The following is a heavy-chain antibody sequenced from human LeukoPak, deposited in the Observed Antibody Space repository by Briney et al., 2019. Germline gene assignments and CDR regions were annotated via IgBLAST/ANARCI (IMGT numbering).Heavy chain of an antibody. CDR2: IYPGDSDG. V-gene: IGHV5-51*01. CDR1: GYSFINYW. Sequence: GESLKISCKGSGYSFINYWIGWVRQMPGKGLEWMGIIYPGDSDGKYSPSFQGQVTISADKSISTAHLQWSSLKAPDNAMYYCARITGNSGNYYLPDYWGQGTLVTVSS. J-gene: IGHJ4*02. CDR3: ARITGNSGNYYLPDY. D-gene: IGHD1-26*01.